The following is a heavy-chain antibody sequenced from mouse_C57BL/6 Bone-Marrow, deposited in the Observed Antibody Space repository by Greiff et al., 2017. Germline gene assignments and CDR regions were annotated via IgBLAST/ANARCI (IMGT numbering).Heavy chain of an antibody. Sequence: QVQLQQPGAELVKPGASVKLSCKASGYTFTSYWMQWVKQRPGQGLEWIGEIDPSDSYTNYNQKFKGKATLTVDTSSSTAYMQLSSLTSEDSAVYYCAYSSGAAWFAYWGQGTLVTVSA. D-gene: IGHD3-2*02. V-gene: IGHV1-50*01. J-gene: IGHJ3*01. CDR1: GYTFTSYW. CDR3: AYSSGAAWFAY. CDR2: IDPSDSYT.